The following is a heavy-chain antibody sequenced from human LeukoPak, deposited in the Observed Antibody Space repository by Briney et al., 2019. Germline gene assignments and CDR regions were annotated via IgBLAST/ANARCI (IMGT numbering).Heavy chain of an antibody. CDR1: ALTFSSYS. V-gene: IGHV3-48*04. Sequence: PGGSLRLSCAASALTFSSYSMNWVRQAPGKGLEWVSYISSSSSTIYYADSVKGRFTISRDNAKNALYLQMNSLRAEDTAVYYCARHYDSSGSHMDYWGQGTLVTVSS. CDR3: ARHYDSSGSHMDY. CDR2: ISSSSSTI. D-gene: IGHD3-22*01. J-gene: IGHJ4*02.